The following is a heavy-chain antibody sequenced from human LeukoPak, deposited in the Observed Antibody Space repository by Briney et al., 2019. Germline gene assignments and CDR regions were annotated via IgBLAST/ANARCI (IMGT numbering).Heavy chain of an antibody. J-gene: IGHJ6*02. CDR3: ARTDATSYYYYYGMDV. CDR2: IYPGDSDT. V-gene: IGHV5-51*01. CDR1: GYSFTSYW. D-gene: IGHD2-15*01. Sequence: GESLQISCKGSGYSFTSYWIGWVRPMPGKGLEWMGIIYPGDSDTRYSPSFQGQVTISADKSISTAYLQWSSLKASDTAMYYCARTDATSYYYYYGMDVWGQGTTVTVSS.